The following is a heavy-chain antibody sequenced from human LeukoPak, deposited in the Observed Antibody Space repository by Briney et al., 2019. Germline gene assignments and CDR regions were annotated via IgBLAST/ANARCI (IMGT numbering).Heavy chain of an antibody. V-gene: IGHV3-74*01. CDR2: INRDGGLT. J-gene: IGHJ3*01. D-gene: IGHD6-13*01. Sequence: GGSVRLSCVAFGFTFSENWMHWVRQAPGKGLAWVSHINRDGGLTNYAASVKGRFTISRDNARNTVYPQMSSLRVEDTAIYFCASEEHRLAEAGTSAFDLGGQGTLVTVSP. CDR1: GFTFSENW. CDR3: ASEEHRLAEAGTSAFDL.